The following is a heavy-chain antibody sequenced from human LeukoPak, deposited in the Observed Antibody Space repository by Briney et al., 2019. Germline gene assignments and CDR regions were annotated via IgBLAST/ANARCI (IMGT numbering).Heavy chain of an antibody. J-gene: IGHJ6*03. Sequence: SQTLSLTCTVSGGSISDAAYYWSWIRQPAGKGLEWIGRIYTSGSTNYNPSLKSRVTMSVDTSKNQFSLKLSSVTAADTAVYYCARDLLNPPRRYYYYMDVWGKGTTVTVSS. D-gene: IGHD1-14*01. V-gene: IGHV4-61*02. CDR1: GGSISDAAYY. CDR2: IYTSGST. CDR3: ARDLLNPPRRYYYYMDV.